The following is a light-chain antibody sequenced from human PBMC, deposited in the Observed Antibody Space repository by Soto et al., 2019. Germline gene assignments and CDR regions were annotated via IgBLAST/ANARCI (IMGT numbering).Light chain of an antibody. V-gene: IGLV2-8*01. J-gene: IGLJ2*01. Sequence: QSVLTQPPSASGSPGQSVTISCTGTSSDVGGYNYVSWYQQLPGRAPKLIIYEVIKRPSGVPNRFSASKTGNTASLTVSGLQTEDEDDYYCSSYAGSNNFVVFGGGTKLTVL. CDR2: EVI. CDR1: SSDVGGYNY. CDR3: SSYAGSNNFVV.